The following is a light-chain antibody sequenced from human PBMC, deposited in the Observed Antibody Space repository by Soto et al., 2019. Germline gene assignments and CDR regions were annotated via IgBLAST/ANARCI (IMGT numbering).Light chain of an antibody. V-gene: IGKV1-9*01. CDR3: QQLNSYPT. CDR2: AAS. J-gene: IGKJ5*01. Sequence: DIQLTQSPSFLSASVGDRVTITFRASQGISSYLAWYQQKPGKAPKLLIYAASTLQSGVPSRFSGSGSGTEFTLTISSLQPEDFATYYCQQLNSYPTFGQGIRLEIK. CDR1: QGISSY.